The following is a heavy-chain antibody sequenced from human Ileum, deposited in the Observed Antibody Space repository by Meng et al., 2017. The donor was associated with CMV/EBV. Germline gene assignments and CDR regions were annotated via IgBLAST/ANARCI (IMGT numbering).Heavy chain of an antibody. V-gene: IGHV1-18*04. CDR3: MRDSLTATRDC. D-gene: IGHD2-15*01. CDR2: INVNNGNT. Sequence: QGQLLQYEAEVKEPGASVKVYCKASGYTFASSTITWVRQAPGQGFEWMGWINVNNGNTNYAQKFQARITLTTDASTNSAYMELRSLRSDDTAMYYCMRDSLTATRDCWGQGTLVTVSS. J-gene: IGHJ4*02. CDR1: GYTFASST.